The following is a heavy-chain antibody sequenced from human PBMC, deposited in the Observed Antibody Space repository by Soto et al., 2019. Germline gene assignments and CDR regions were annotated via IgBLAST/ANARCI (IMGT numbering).Heavy chain of an antibody. V-gene: IGHV4-31*03. CDR3: ARHRLGLWASGTYSFDY. CDR2: IYYSGST. J-gene: IGHJ4*02. Sequence: SETLSLTCTVSGGSISSGGYYWSWICQHPGKGLEWIGYIYYSGSTYYNPSLKSRVTISVDTSKNQFSLKLSSVTAADTAVYYCARHRLGLWASGTYSFDYWGQGTLVTVSS. CDR1: GGSISSGGYY. D-gene: IGHD1-26*01.